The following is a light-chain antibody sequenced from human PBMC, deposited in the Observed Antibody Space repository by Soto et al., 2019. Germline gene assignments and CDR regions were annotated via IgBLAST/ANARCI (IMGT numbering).Light chain of an antibody. J-gene: IGKJ1*01. CDR2: SAS. CDR3: QQYGLTPWT. V-gene: IGKV3-20*01. Sequence: EIVLTQSPGTLSLSPGERATLSCRASQSINRSYLAWYQQKPGQAPRLLIYSASSRATGIPDRFSGSESGMDFTLTISRLEPEDFAVYYCQQYGLTPWTFGQGTKVEIK. CDR1: QSINRSY.